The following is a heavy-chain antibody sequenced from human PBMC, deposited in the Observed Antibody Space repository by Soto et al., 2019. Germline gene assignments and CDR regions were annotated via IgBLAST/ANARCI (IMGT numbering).Heavy chain of an antibody. V-gene: IGHV1-2*04. CDR2: INPNSGGT. CDR3: QVLMVYAGYYGMDV. CDR1: GYTFTGYY. D-gene: IGHD2-8*01. J-gene: IGHJ6*02. Sequence: QVQLVQSGAEVKKPGASVKVSCKASGYTFTGYYMHWVRQAPGQGLEWMGWINPNSGGTNYAQKFQGWVTMTRDTSNSKAYMELSRLRSDDTAVYYCQVLMVYAGYYGMDVWGQGTTVTVSS.